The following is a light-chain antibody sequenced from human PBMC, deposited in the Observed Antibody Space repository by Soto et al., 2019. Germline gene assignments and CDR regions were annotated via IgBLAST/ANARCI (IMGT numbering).Light chain of an antibody. V-gene: IGKV1-5*03. CDR2: KAS. CDR1: QSISSW. J-gene: IGKJ2*01. CDR3: QQSNDRFPYT. Sequence: DIQLTQSPSTLSASVGDRVTITCRASQSISSWLAWYQQKPGTAPKLLIYKASTLESGVPSRFSGFRSGTEFTLTVSSLQPDDFATYDGQQSNDRFPYTFGQGTKLEI.